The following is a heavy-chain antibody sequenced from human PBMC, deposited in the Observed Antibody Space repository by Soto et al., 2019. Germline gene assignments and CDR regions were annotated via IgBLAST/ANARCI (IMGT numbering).Heavy chain of an antibody. D-gene: IGHD6-19*01. CDR1: GGSISSYY. J-gene: IGHJ4*02. V-gene: IGHV4-59*08. CDR2: IYYSGST. Sequence: SETLSLTCTVSGGSISSYYWSWIRQPPGKGLEWIGYIYYSGSTHYNPSLKSRVTISVDTSKNQFSLKLSSVTAADTAVYYCARRSGYVDYWGQGTLVTVSS. CDR3: ARRSGYVDY.